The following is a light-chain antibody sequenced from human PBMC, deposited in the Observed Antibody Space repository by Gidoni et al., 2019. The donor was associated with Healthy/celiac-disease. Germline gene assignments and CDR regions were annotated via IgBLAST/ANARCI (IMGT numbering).Light chain of an antibody. V-gene: IGLV2-11*01. Sequence: QSALTQPRSVSGSPGQSVTISCTVTSSDVGGYNYVSWYQQHPGKAPKLMIYDVSKRPSGVPDRFSGSKSGNTASLTISGLQAEDEADYYCCSYAGSYDFGTGTKVTVL. CDR1: SSDVGGYNY. CDR2: DVS. CDR3: CSYAGSYD. J-gene: IGLJ1*01.